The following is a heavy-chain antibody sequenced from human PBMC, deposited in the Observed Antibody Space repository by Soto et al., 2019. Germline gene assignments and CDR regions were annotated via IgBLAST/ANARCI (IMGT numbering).Heavy chain of an antibody. CDR3: AKYCDNLTGYCTFDY. CDR1: GFTFSSYA. Sequence: PGGSLILSCAASGFTFSSYAMSWVRQAPGKGLEWVSAISGSGGSTYYADSVKGRFTISRDNSKNTLYLQMNSLRAEDTAVYYCAKYCDNLTGYCTFDYWGQGTLVTVSS. V-gene: IGHV3-23*01. J-gene: IGHJ4*02. D-gene: IGHD3-9*01. CDR2: ISGSGGST.